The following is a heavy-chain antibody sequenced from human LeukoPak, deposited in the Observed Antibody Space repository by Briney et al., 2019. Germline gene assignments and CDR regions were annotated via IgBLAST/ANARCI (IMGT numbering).Heavy chain of an antibody. Sequence: QAGGSLRLSCAASGFTVSSNYMSWVRQAPGKGLEWVSVIYSGGSTYYADSVKDRFTISRDTSKNTLYLQMNSLRAEDTAVYYCARTLINWFDPWGQGTLVTVSS. CDR2: IYSGGST. CDR3: ARTLINWFDP. CDR1: GFTVSSNY. J-gene: IGHJ5*02. V-gene: IGHV3-66*01. D-gene: IGHD3-16*01.